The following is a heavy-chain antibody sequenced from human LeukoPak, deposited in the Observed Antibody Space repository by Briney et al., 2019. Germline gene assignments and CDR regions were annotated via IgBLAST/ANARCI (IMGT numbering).Heavy chain of an antibody. CDR2: INNVASHI. Sequence: GGSLRLSCAASGFTFSDSAMNWVRQAPGKGLEWVSSINNVASHIYYADSVRGRFTISRDNAKNSVSLQMNNLRAEDTAVYYCARVYSSSWYSGYLYMDVWGKGTTVTVSS. D-gene: IGHD6-13*01. CDR3: ARVYSSSWYSGYLYMDV. J-gene: IGHJ6*03. V-gene: IGHV3-21*01. CDR1: GFTFSDSA.